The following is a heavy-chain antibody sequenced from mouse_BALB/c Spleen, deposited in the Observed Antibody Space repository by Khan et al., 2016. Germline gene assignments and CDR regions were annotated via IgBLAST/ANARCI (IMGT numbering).Heavy chain of an antibody. J-gene: IGHJ3*01. CDR2: ILPGSGST. D-gene: IGHD2-14*01. Sequence: QVQLQQSGAELMKPGASVKISCKATGYTFSSYWIEWVKQRPGHGLEWIGEILPGSGSTNYNEKFKGKATFTADTSSNTAYMQLSSLTSEDSAVYYCANYYRPAWFAYWGQGTLVTVSA. CDR3: ANYYRPAWFAY. V-gene: IGHV1-9*01. CDR1: GYTFSSYW.